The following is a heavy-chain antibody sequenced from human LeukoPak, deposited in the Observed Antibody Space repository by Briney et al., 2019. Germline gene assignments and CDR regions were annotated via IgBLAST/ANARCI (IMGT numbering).Heavy chain of an antibody. J-gene: IGHJ4*02. V-gene: IGHV3-23*01. D-gene: IGHD2-2*01. CDR2: LHADSGMT. CDR3: VKDFLHGPHIEPVGSVGPFDY. Sequence: GGSLRLSCATSGFTFSSYAMSWVRQAPGKGLEWVSGLHADSGMTYYANSVKGRFTISRDNSKNTLYFQMNSLRAEDTAVYYCVKDFLHGPHIEPVGSVGPFDYWGQGTLVTVSS. CDR1: GFTFSSYA.